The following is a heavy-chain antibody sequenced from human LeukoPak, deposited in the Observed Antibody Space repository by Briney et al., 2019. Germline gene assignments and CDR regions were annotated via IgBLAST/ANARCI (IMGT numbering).Heavy chain of an antibody. CDR1: GCSFTSYW. D-gene: IGHD2-2*01. J-gene: IGHJ3*02. V-gene: IGHV5-51*01. CDR2: IYPGDSDT. CDR3: ARRLVVPAAKDAYDI. Sequence: PGESLQISCKGSGCSFTSYWLAWGRQLPGKGLEWMGIIYPGDSDTRYSPSFQGQVTISADKSISTAYLQWSSLQASDTAMYYCARRLVVPAAKDAYDIWGQGTVVTVSS.